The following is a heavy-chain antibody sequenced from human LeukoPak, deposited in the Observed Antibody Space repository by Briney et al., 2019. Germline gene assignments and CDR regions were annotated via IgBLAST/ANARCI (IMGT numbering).Heavy chain of an antibody. CDR2: ISGSGGST. Sequence: PGGSLRLSCAASGFTFSSYAMSWVRQAPGKGLEWVPAISGSGGSTYYADSVKGRFTISRDNSKNTLYLQMNSLRAEDTAVYYCAKDRDVTMIVVVRYFDYWGQGTLVTVSS. CDR1: GFTFSSYA. V-gene: IGHV3-23*01. CDR3: AKDRDVTMIVVVRYFDY. D-gene: IGHD3-22*01. J-gene: IGHJ4*02.